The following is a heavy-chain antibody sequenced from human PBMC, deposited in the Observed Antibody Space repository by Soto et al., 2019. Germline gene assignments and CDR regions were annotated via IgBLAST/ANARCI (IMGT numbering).Heavy chain of an antibody. V-gene: IGHV1-2*02. CDR3: ARAGLAAGTARGYYYHYGMDV. CDR1: GYTFTGYY. CDR2: INPNSGGT. Sequence: ASVKVSCKASGYTFTGYYMHWVRQAPGQGLEWMGWINPNSGGTNYAQKFQGRVTMTRDTSISTAYMELSRLRSDDTAVYYCARAGLAAGTARGYYYHYGMDVWGQGTTVT. D-gene: IGHD6-13*01. J-gene: IGHJ6*02.